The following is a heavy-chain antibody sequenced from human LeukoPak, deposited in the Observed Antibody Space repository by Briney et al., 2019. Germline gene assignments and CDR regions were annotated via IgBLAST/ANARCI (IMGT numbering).Heavy chain of an antibody. CDR1: GYSFTSYW. D-gene: IGHD3-22*01. CDR3: ASPYYDSSGYYSEYFQH. CDR2: IYPGDSDT. J-gene: IGHJ1*01. Sequence: GESQKISCKGSGYSFTSYWIGWVRQMPGKGLEWMGIIYPGDSDTRYSPSFQGQVTISADKSISTAYLQWSSLKASDTAMYYCASPYYDSSGYYSEYFQHWGQGTLVTVSS. V-gene: IGHV5-51*01.